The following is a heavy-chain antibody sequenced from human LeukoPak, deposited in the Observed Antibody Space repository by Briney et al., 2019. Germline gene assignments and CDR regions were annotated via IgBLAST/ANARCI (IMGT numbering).Heavy chain of an antibody. CDR2: INPKTGDT. V-gene: IGHV1-2*02. CDR1: GYTFTDYH. J-gene: IGHJ4*02. D-gene: IGHD6-13*01. Sequence: APVKVSCKASGYTFTDYHVHWVRQAPGQGLQWMGWINPKTGDTHYAQDFQGRVTLTTVTSISTAYMQLSGLRADDTAVYYCARDSDTSTWTAWGQGTLVTVSS. CDR3: ARDSDTSTWTA.